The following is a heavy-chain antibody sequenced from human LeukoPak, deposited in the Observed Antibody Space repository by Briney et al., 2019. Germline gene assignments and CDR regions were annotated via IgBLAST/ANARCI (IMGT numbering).Heavy chain of an antibody. V-gene: IGHV1-8*01. Sequence: GASVKVSCKASGYTFTSSDINWVRQATGQGLEWMGWMNPNSGNTGYAQKFQGRVTMTRNTSISTAYMELSSLRSEDTAVYYCATSSVLLLHYYYGMDVWGQGTTVTVSS. J-gene: IGHJ6*02. CDR3: ATSSVLLLHYYYGMDV. CDR2: MNPNSGNT. CDR1: GYTFTSSD. D-gene: IGHD3-10*01.